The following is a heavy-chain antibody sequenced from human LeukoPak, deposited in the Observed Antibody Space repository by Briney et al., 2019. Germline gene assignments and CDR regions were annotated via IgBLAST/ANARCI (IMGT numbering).Heavy chain of an antibody. CDR3: ARERVLRYFDWLLLYDAFDI. CDR2: INTNTGNP. J-gene: IGHJ3*02. D-gene: IGHD3-9*01. CDR1: GYTFTSYA. Sequence: ASVKVSCKASGYTFTSYAMNWVRQAPGQGLEWMGWINTNTGNPTYAQGFTGRFVFSLDTSVSTAYLQISSLKAEDTAVYYCARERVLRYFDWLLLYDAFDIWGQGTMVTVSS. V-gene: IGHV7-4-1*02.